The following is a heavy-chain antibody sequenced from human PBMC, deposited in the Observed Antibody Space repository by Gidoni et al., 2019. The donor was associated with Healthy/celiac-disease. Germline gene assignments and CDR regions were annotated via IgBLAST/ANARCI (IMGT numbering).Heavy chain of an antibody. CDR3: ARGGGRSGYCSSTSCSGAFDY. CDR1: GGSIRSYD. CDR2: FYPSGST. J-gene: IGHJ4*02. V-gene: IGHV4-4*07. D-gene: IGHD2-2*01. Sequence: QVQLQESGPGLVKPSETLSLTCTGPGGSIRSYDWSWIRQPAGKGLGWIGRFYPSGSTNYNPSLQSRVTMSVDTSQNQFSLKLSSVTAADTAVYYCARGGGRSGYCSSTSCSGAFDYWGQGTLVTVSS.